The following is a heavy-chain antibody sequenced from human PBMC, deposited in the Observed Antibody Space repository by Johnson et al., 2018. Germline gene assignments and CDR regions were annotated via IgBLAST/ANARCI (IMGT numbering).Heavy chain of an antibody. Sequence: QLVESGGGVVQPGRSLRLSCAASGFTFSNYGMHWVRQAPGKGLEWVALILSDGSNKYYADSVKGRFSISRDNSKNTLYLQMNSLRAEDTAVDYCAKDLRGVGATSDAFDIWGQGTMVTVSS. D-gene: IGHD1-26*01. CDR2: ILSDGSNK. CDR3: AKDLRGVGATSDAFDI. J-gene: IGHJ3*02. V-gene: IGHV3-30*18. CDR1: GFTFSNYG.